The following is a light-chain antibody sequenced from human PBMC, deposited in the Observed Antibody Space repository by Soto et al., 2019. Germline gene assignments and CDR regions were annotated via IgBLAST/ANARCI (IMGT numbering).Light chain of an antibody. CDR1: SSDVGSYNL. CDR2: EVS. V-gene: IGLV2-23*02. Sequence: QSALTQPASVSGSPGQSITISCTRTSSDVGSYNLVSWYQQHPGKAPKLMIYEVSKRPSGVSNRFSGSKSGNTASLTISGLQAEDEADYYCCSYAGSSTGVFGGGTKLTVL. CDR3: CSYAGSSTGV. J-gene: IGLJ3*02.